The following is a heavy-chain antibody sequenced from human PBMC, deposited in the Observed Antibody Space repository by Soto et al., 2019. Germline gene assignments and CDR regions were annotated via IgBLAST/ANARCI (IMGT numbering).Heavy chain of an antibody. J-gene: IGHJ3*02. D-gene: IGHD3-16*01. CDR1: GYTFTSYG. CDR2: ISASNGNK. CDR3: ERLVRIGGMSAFDI. Sequence: ASVKVSCKASGYTFTSYGISWVRQAPGQGLEWMGWISASNGNKNYAQKLQGRRTMTTDTSTSTAYMELRSLRSDGTAVYYCERLVRIGGMSAFDIWGQGTMVTVSS. V-gene: IGHV1-18*01.